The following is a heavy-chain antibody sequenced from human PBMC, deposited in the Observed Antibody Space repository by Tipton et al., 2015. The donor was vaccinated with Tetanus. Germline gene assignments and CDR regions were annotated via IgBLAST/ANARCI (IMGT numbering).Heavy chain of an antibody. D-gene: IGHD3/OR15-3a*01. Sequence: QVQLVQSGPEVKKPGASVKVSCKASGYTFTGYYMHWVRQAPGQGLEWMGWINPNNGGTHFARKFQDRVTLTTDTSISTAYMELSMLTSDDTAIYFCSRTGLYLSSEGFDIWGQGTMVIVSS. CDR2: INPNNGGT. CDR3: SRTGLYLSSEGFDI. J-gene: IGHJ3*02. CDR1: GYTFTGYY. V-gene: IGHV1-2*02.